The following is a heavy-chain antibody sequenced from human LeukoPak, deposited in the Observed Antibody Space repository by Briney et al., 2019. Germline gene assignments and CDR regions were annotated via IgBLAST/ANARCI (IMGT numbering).Heavy chain of an antibody. V-gene: IGHV3-23*01. Sequence: GGSLRLSCATSGFSFSSYAMSWGRQAPGKGLEWGSAMSSSDDGRYYAASVRGRFTISRDTSRSTLYLQMNSLRAEDAAVYYCAKAPVTSCRGAFCYPFDYWGQGTLVTVSS. CDR1: GFSFSSYA. CDR3: AKAPVTSCRGAFCYPFDY. CDR2: MSSSDDGR. J-gene: IGHJ4*02. D-gene: IGHD2-15*01.